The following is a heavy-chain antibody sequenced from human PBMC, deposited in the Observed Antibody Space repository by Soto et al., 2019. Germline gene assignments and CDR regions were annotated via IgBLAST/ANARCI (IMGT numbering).Heavy chain of an antibody. D-gene: IGHD4-17*01. Sequence: QLQLQESGPGLVKPSETLSLTCTVSGGSISSSSYYWGWIRQPPGKGLEWIGSIYYSGSTYYNPSLKSRVTISVDTSKNQFSLKLSSVTAADTAVYYCARGASTVTTKYFDYWGQGTLVTVSS. J-gene: IGHJ4*02. CDR1: GGSISSSSYY. CDR2: IYYSGST. V-gene: IGHV4-39*01. CDR3: ARGASTVTTKYFDY.